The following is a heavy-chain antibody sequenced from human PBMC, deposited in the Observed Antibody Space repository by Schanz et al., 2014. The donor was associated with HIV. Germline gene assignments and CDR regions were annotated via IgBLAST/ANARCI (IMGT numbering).Heavy chain of an antibody. CDR2: MNPNSGNT. CDR3: ARGGSGGARFPFDY. D-gene: IGHD1-26*01. CDR1: GDTFRRYS. Sequence: QVQLVQSGAEVKKPGSSVKVSCKASGDTFRRYSIHWVRQATGQGLEWMGWMNPNSGNTGYAQKFQGRVTMTRDTSISTTYMELSSLRSEDTAVYYCARGGSGGARFPFDYWGQGTLVTVSS. V-gene: IGHV1-8*01. J-gene: IGHJ4*02.